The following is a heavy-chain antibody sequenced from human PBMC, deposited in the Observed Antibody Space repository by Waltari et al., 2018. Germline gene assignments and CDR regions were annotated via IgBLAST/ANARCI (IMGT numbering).Heavy chain of an antibody. J-gene: IGHJ4*02. Sequence: HVQLQESGPGLAKPPAPQPLTCTVSGDFLRDAHCAWTRQAPGKGLEWIAYLRNTGGTKCTPSLQSRVTISADTSKKQFSLRLTSVTAADTAVYYCARLPTKYYDSIGWGFFDQWGQGILVTVSP. CDR3: ARLPTKYYDSIGWGFFDQ. CDR2: LRNTGGT. CDR1: GDFLRDAH. D-gene: IGHD3-22*01. V-gene: IGHV4-59*08.